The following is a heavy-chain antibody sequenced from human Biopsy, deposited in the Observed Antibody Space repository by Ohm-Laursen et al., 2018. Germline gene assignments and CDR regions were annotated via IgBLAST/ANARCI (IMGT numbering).Heavy chain of an antibody. CDR3: ARHVVLTKPRRAFDI. J-gene: IGHJ3*02. CDR2: KHYRGGS. CDR1: GDSVTSDNYF. V-gene: IGHV4-39*01. Sequence: TLSLTCPVSGDSVTSDNYFWAWIRQPPGKGLEWIGSKHYRGGSYSNPSLRSRVAMSVDTAKNQISLTLASVTAADTAVYFCARHVVLTKPRRAFDIWGQGTVVTVSS. D-gene: IGHD2-21*02.